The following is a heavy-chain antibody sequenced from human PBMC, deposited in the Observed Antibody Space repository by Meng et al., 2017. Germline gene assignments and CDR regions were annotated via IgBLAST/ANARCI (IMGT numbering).Heavy chain of an antibody. J-gene: IGHJ5*02. V-gene: IGHV4-34*01. CDR2: INHSGST. Sequence: QVQLQQWGAVLLKPSETLSLTCAVYGGSFSGYYWSWIRQPPGKGLEWIGEINHSGSTNYNPSLKSRVTISVDTSKNQFSLKLSSVTAADTAVYYCARTEDNWFDPWGQGTLVTVSS. CDR3: ARTEDNWFDP. CDR1: GGSFSGYY. D-gene: IGHD1-14*01.